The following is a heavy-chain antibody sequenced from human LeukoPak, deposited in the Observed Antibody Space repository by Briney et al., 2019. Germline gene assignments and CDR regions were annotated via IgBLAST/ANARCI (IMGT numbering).Heavy chain of an antibody. CDR2: ISSSSSTI. Sequence: GGSLRLSCAASGFTFSSYEMNWVRQAPGKGLEWVSYISSSSSTIYYADSVKGRFTISRDNAKNSLYLQMNSLRAEDTAVYYCASPRIAAAGTYYYYYMDVWGKGTTVTVS. CDR3: ASPRIAAAGTYYYYYMDV. CDR1: GFTFSSYE. V-gene: IGHV3-48*01. D-gene: IGHD6-13*01. J-gene: IGHJ6*03.